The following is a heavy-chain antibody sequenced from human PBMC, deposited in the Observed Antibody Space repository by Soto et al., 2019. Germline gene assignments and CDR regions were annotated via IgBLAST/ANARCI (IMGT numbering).Heavy chain of an antibody. CDR2: IYYVGST. V-gene: IGHV4-39*01. Sequence: LQLQESGPGLVKPSETLSLTCTVSNGSISSRYYWGWLRQTPGKGLEWIASIYYVGSTYYSPSLGSRVTITVDTSNNQFSLRLTSVTAADTAVYYCARTAVATHWYFDLWGSGTLVT. J-gene: IGHJ2*01. D-gene: IGHD6-19*01. CDR1: NGSISSRYY. CDR3: ARTAVATHWYFDL.